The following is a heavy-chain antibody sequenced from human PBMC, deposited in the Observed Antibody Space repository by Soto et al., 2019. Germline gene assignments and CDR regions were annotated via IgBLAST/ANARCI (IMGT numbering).Heavy chain of an antibody. CDR1: GFTFSSYG. J-gene: IGHJ5*02. CDR3: ARLSSSSSGNWFDP. V-gene: IGHV3-30*03. CDR2: ISYDGSNK. D-gene: IGHD6-6*01. Sequence: GGSLRLSCAASGFTFSSYGMHWVRQAPGKGLEWVAVISYDGSNKYYADSVKGRFTISRDNSKNTLYLQMNSLRAEDTAVYYCARLSSSSSGNWFDPWGQGTLVTVSS.